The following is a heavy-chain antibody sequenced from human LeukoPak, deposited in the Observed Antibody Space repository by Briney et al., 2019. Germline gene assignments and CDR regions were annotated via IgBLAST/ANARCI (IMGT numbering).Heavy chain of an antibody. J-gene: IGHJ4*02. CDR1: GFIFSSHA. CDR2: ISGSDGST. V-gene: IGHV3-23*01. CDR3: ATSYYDFWTPYSAH. D-gene: IGHD3/OR15-3a*01. Sequence: PGGSLRLSCAASGFIFSSHAMTWVRQAPGRGLEWVSVISGSDGSTYYADSVQGRFTISRDNSKITLYLQMISLRVEDTAVYYSATSYYDFWTPYSAHWGQGTLVTVSS.